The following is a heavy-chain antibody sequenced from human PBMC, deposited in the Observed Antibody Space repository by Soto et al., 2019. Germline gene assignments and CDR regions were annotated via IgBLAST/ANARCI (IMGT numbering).Heavy chain of an antibody. J-gene: IGHJ4*02. D-gene: IGHD6-13*01. Sequence: QVQLVQSGAEVKKPGSSVKVSCKASGGSFNNYAVTWVRQAPGQGLEWMGGIIPMSGTANYAQKFQGRVTITADKSTSTAYMELSSLRYDDTAVYYCASSYGTSWYGDYWGQGTLVPVSS. CDR1: GGSFNNYA. CDR2: IIPMSGTA. V-gene: IGHV1-69*06. CDR3: ASSYGTSWYGDY.